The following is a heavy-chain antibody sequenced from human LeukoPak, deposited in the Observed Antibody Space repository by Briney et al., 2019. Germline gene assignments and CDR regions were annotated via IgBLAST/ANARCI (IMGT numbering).Heavy chain of an antibody. J-gene: IGHJ1*01. CDR2: IYHSGST. CDR3: ARVVQSTDSSGFYLPEYFQH. CDR1: GYSISSGYH. D-gene: IGHD3-22*01. V-gene: IGHV4-38-2*02. Sequence: SETLSLTCTVSGYSISSGYHWGWIRQPQGKGLEWIGSIYHSGSTYYNPSLKSRVTISVDTSKNQFSLKLRSVTAADTAVYYCARVVQSTDSSGFYLPEYFQHWGQGTLVTVSS.